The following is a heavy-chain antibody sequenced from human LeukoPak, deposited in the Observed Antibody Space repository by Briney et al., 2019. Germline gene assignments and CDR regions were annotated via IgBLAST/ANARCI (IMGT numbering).Heavy chain of an antibody. J-gene: IGHJ6*03. CDR1: GYTFTGYY. Sequence: ASVKVSCKASGYTFTGYYMHWVRQAPGQGLEWMGRINPNSGGTNYAQKFQGRVTVTRDTSISTAYMELSRLRSDDTAVYYCASQNGVAVASRGPYYYYYMDVWGKGTTVTVSS. CDR3: ASQNGVAVASRGPYYYYYMDV. V-gene: IGHV1-2*06. D-gene: IGHD6-19*01. CDR2: INPNSGGT.